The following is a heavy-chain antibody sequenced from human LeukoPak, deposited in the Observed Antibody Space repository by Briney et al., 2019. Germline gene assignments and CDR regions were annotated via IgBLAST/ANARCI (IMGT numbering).Heavy chain of an antibody. CDR2: MNPSGGST. J-gene: IGHJ4*02. CDR1: GYIFTTYY. CDR3: ARNVDSGLDY. Sequence: GASVKVSCKASGYIFTTYYVHWVRHAPGQGLEWMGFMNPSGGSTSYAQKYQGRVTMTRVTSTSTVYMELSSLRSDDTAVYYCARNVDSGLDYWGQESLVTVSS. V-gene: IGHV1-46*03. D-gene: IGHD3-10*01.